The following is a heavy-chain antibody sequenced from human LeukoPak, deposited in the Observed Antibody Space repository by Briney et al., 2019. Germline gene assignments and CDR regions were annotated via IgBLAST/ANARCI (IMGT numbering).Heavy chain of an antibody. CDR1: GFTFSNYW. Sequence: GGSLRLSCAASGFTFSNYWMHWVRQAPGKGLEWVSYISSSGSTIYYADSVKGRFTISRDNAKNSLYLQMNSLRAEDTAVYYCARTRKHLARGHDYWGQGTLVTVSS. J-gene: IGHJ4*02. D-gene: IGHD3-16*01. CDR3: ARTRKHLARGHDY. V-gene: IGHV3-48*04. CDR2: ISSSGSTI.